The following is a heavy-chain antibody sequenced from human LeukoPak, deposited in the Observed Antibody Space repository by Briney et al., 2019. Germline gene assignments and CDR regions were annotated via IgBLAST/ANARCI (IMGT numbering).Heavy chain of an antibody. CDR2: IYYSGST. Sequence: SETLSLTCTISGGSISSYYWGWIRQPPGKGLEWIGSIYYSGSTYYNPSLKSRVTISVDTSKNQFSLKLSSVTAADTAVYYCARLNTAMAYFDYWGQGTLVTVSS. D-gene: IGHD5-18*01. J-gene: IGHJ4*02. CDR1: GGSISSYY. CDR3: ARLNTAMAYFDY. V-gene: IGHV4-39*01.